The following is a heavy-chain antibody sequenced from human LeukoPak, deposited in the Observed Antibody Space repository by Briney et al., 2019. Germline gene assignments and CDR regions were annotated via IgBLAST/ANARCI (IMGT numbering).Heavy chain of an antibody. CDR2: INHSGST. CDR3: ARGHYDFWSGYHADFDY. J-gene: IGHJ4*02. D-gene: IGHD3-3*01. CDR1: GASISSYY. Sequence: PSETLSLTCTVSGASISSYYWSWIRQPPGKGLEWIGEINHSGSTNYNPSLKSRVTISVDTSKNQFSLKLSSVTAADTAVYYCARGHYDFWSGYHADFDYWGQGTLVTVSS. V-gene: IGHV4-34*01.